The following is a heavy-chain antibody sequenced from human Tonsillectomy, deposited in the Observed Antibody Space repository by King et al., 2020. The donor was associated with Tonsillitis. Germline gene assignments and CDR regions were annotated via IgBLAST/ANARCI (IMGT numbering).Heavy chain of an antibody. CDR2: IYSGGST. V-gene: IGHV3-66*01. CDR1: GFTVSSNY. CDR3: AREATSLRWFDP. Sequence: VQLVESGGGLVQPGGSLRLSCAASGFTVSSNYMSWVRQAPGKGLEWVSVIYSGGSTYYADSVKGRFTISRDTSKNTLYLQMNSLRAEDTAVYDCAREATSLRWFDPWGQGTLVTVSS. J-gene: IGHJ5*02. D-gene: IGHD1-1*01.